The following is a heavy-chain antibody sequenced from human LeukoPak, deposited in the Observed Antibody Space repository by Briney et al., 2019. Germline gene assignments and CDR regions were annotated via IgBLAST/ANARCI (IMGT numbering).Heavy chain of an antibody. D-gene: IGHD4-17*01. V-gene: IGHV7-4-1*02. J-gene: IGHJ5*02. CDR1: GYTFSSYA. CDR3: ARDPLPSGDYGWFDP. CDR2: INTNTGNP. Sequence: ASVKVSCKASGYTFSSYAMNWVRQAPGQGLEWMGWINTNTGNPTYAQGFTGRFAFSFDTYVSTAYLQISSLKADDTAVYYCARDPLPSGDYGWFDPWGQGTLVTVSS.